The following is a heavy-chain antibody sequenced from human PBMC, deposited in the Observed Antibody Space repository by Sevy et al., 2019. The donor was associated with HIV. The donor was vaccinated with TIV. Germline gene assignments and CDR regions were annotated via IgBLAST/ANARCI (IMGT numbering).Heavy chain of an antibody. CDR3: VGGPPAD. V-gene: IGHV3-7*01. D-gene: IGHD3-10*01. J-gene: IGHJ4*02. CDR1: GFTFRSYW. CDR2: IKKDGSEK. Sequence: GESLKISCAASGFTFRSYWMSWVRQGPGKGLEWVTNIKKDGSEKYYLDSVKGRFTIPRDNAKNSVFLQMNSLRVEDTAVYYCVGGPPADWGQGTLVTVSS.